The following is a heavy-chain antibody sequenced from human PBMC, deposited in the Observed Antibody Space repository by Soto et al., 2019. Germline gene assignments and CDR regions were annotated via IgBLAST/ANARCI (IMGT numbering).Heavy chain of an antibody. J-gene: IGHJ3*02. V-gene: IGHV3-74*01. D-gene: IGHD3-22*01. CDR3: ARDTYYYDSSDHFSADAFDI. Sequence: EVQLVESGGGLVQPGGSLRLSCAASGFTSSSYWIHWVRQAPGKGLVWVSRISNDGSSTNYADSVKGRFTISRDNAKNTVYLQMNSLRAEDTAVYYGARDTYYYDSSDHFSADAFDIWGQGTMVTVSS. CDR2: ISNDGSST. CDR1: GFTSSSYW.